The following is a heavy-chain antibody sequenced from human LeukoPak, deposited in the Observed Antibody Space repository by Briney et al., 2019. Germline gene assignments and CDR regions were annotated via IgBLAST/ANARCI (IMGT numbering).Heavy chain of an antibody. Sequence: SGPTLVKATQTLTLTCTFSGFSLSTTGVGVGWIRQPPGKALEWLALNSWYDDNRYSPSLQSRLTITKDTSRNQVVLTMTNMDPVDTATYYCAHASYSSGWYPNYFDPWGQGTRVTVSS. CDR3: AHASYSSGWYPNYFDP. CDR2: NSWYDDN. D-gene: IGHD6-19*01. V-gene: IGHV2-5*01. J-gene: IGHJ5*02. CDR1: GFSLSTTGVG.